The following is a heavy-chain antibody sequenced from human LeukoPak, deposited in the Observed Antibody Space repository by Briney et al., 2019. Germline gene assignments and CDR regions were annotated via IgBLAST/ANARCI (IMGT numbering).Heavy chain of an antibody. CDR2: IYSGGST. Sequence: XYMSWXRQXPXXXXEXVSVIYSGGSTYYADSVKGRFTISRDNSKNTLYLQMNSLRAEDTAVYYCARGVPYSSGYSYDYWGQGTLVTVSS. J-gene: IGHJ4*02. V-gene: IGHV3-53*01. CDR3: ARGVPYSSGYSYDY. D-gene: IGHD3-22*01. CDR1: XY.